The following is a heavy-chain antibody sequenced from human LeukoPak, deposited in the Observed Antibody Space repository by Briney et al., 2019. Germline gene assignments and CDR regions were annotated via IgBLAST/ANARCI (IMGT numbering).Heavy chain of an antibody. CDR1: GYTFTSYD. V-gene: IGHV1-8*02. CDR3: ARGRYSGSYTFDY. CDR2: MNPKSGNT. J-gene: IGHJ4*02. D-gene: IGHD1-26*01. Sequence: ASVKVFCKASGYTFTSYDINWVRQATGQGLEWMGWMNPKSGNTGYAQKFQGRVTMTRDTSISTAYMELSRLRSDDTAVYYCARGRYSGSYTFDYWGQGTLVTVSS.